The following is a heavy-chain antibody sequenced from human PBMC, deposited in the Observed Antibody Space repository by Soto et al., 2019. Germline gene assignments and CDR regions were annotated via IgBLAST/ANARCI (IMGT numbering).Heavy chain of an antibody. CDR3: AKSCFSSGCYVDAFDI. CDR1: GFTFSSYA. V-gene: IGHV3-23*01. CDR2: ISGSGGST. Sequence: GGSLRLSCAASGFTFSSYAMSWVRQAPGKGLEWVSAISGSGGSTYYADSVKGRFTISRDNSKNTLYLQMNSLRAEDTAVYYCAKSCFSSGCYVDAFDIWGKGTMVTVSS. D-gene: IGHD6-19*01. J-gene: IGHJ3*02.